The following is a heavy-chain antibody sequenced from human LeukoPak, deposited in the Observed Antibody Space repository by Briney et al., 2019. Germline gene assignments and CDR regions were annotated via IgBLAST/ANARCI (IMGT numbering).Heavy chain of an antibody. CDR2: IYYTGST. Sequence: SETLSLTCAVYGGSFSGYYWSWIRQPPGKGLEWIGSIYYTGSTYYNPSLKSRVTISVDTSRNQFSLKLSSVTAADTAVYYCARVARRLYSSGWDLFDYWGQGTLVTVSS. J-gene: IGHJ4*02. CDR1: GGSFSGYY. V-gene: IGHV4-34*01. D-gene: IGHD6-19*01. CDR3: ARVARRLYSSGWDLFDY.